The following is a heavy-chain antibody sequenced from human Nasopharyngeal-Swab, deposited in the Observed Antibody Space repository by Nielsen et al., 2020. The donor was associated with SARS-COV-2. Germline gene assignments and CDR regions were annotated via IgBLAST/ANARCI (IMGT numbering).Heavy chain of an antibody. CDR3: AKAPVCVSVAGTFDY. V-gene: IGHV3-9*01. Sequence: SLKISCAASGFTFDDYAMHWVRQAPGKGLEWVSGITWNGNSIDYADSVKGRFTISRDNAKNSLYLQMNSLRTEDTALYYCAKAPVCVSVAGTFDYWGQGTLVTVSS. J-gene: IGHJ4*02. CDR1: GFTFDDYA. D-gene: IGHD6-19*01. CDR2: ITWNGNSI.